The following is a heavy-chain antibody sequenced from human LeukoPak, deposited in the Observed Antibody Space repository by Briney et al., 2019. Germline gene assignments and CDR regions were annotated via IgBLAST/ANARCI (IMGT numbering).Heavy chain of an antibody. J-gene: IGHJ6*02. Sequence: AASVKVSCKASGYTFTSYGISWVRQAPGQGLEWMGWISAYNGNTNYAQKLQGRVTMTTDTSTSTAYMELRSLRSDDTAVYYCARGDIVVVPAAKTHNRGYYYGMDVWGQGTTVTVSS. CDR1: GYTFTSYG. D-gene: IGHD2-2*01. V-gene: IGHV1-18*01. CDR2: ISAYNGNT. CDR3: ARGDIVVVPAAKTHNRGYYYGMDV.